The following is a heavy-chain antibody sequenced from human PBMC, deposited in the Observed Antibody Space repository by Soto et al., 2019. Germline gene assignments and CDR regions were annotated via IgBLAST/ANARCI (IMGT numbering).Heavy chain of an antibody. J-gene: IGHJ4*02. CDR1: GFTSSNHW. D-gene: IGHD3-3*01. Sequence: GGSLRLSCAASGFTSSNHWMTWVRQAPGKGLEWVANIKEDGSEKYYVDSVKGRFTISRDNAKNSLYLQMNSLRAEDTAVYYCARAMNDFWSGYYFDYWGQGTLVTVSS. CDR3: ARAMNDFWSGYYFDY. V-gene: IGHV3-7*01. CDR2: IKEDGSEK.